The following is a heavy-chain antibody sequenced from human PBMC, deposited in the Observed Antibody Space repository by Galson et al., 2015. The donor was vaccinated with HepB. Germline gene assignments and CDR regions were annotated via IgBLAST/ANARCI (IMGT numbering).Heavy chain of an antibody. J-gene: IGHJ6*02. CDR2: INAGNGNT. V-gene: IGHV1-3*01. CDR1: GYTFTSYA. CDR3: AISGQLERLIYYYYYGMDV. D-gene: IGHD1-1*01. Sequence: SVKVSCKASGYTFTSYAMHWVRQAPGQRLEWMGWINAGNGNTKYSQKFQGRVTITRDTSASTAYMELSSLRSEDTAVYYCAISGQLERLIYYYYYGMDVWGQGTTVTVSS.